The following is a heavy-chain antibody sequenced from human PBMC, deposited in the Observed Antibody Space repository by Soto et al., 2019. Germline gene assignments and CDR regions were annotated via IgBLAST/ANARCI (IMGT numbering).Heavy chain of an antibody. Sequence: EVQLVESGGGLVQPGGSLRLSCAASGFTLSSYWMSWVRQAPGKGLEWVANIKQDGSEKYYVDSVKGRFTISRDNAKNSLYLQMNSLRAEDTAVYYCARAGDYVTRADYWGQGTLVTVSS. D-gene: IGHD4-17*01. V-gene: IGHV3-7*01. J-gene: IGHJ4*02. CDR1: GFTLSSYW. CDR3: ARAGDYVTRADY. CDR2: IKQDGSEK.